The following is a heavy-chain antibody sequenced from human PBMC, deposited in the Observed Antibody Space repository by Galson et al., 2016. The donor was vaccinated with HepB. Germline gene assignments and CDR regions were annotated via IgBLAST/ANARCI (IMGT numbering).Heavy chain of an antibody. J-gene: IGHJ4*02. Sequence: SLRLSCAAAGFNLGSLGMNWVRQTPGKEPEWLAVIWYNGRNKYSADSVRGRFTISRDTSTNMVYLQMNSLRVEDTAMYYCARDLGGCNGFGCSYYFDYWGQGILVTVSS. CDR1: GFNLGSLG. D-gene: IGHD2/OR15-2a*01. CDR3: ARDLGGCNGFGCSYYFDY. CDR2: IWYNGRNK. V-gene: IGHV3-33*01.